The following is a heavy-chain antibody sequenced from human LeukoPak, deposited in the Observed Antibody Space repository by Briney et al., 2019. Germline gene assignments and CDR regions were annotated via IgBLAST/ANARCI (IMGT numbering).Heavy chain of an antibody. Sequence: SETLSLTCTVSGGSISSSSYYWGWIRQPPGKGLEWIGSIYYSGSTYYNPSLKSRVTISVDTSKNQFSLKLSSVTAADTAVYYCARALYSSSWPNWFDPWGQGTLVTVSS. CDR2: IYYSGST. CDR1: GGSISSSSYY. D-gene: IGHD6-13*01. J-gene: IGHJ5*02. V-gene: IGHV4-39*07. CDR3: ARALYSSSWPNWFDP.